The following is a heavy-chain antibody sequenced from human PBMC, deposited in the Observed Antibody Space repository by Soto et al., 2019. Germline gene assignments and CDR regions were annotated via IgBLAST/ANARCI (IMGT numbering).Heavy chain of an antibody. CDR1: GGTFSSYA. CDR3: ARTRTSVWSGYYTGDYYYGMDV. V-gene: IGHV1-69*13. J-gene: IGHJ6*02. D-gene: IGHD3-3*01. Sequence: SVKVSCKASGGTFSSYAISWVRQAPGQGREWMGGIIPIFGTANYAHKFQGRVTITADESTSTAYMELSSLRSEDTAVYYCARTRTSVWSGYYTGDYYYGMDVWGQGTTVTVSS. CDR2: IIPIFGTA.